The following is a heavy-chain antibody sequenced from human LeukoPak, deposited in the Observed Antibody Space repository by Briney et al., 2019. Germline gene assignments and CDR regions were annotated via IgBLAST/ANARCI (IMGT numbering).Heavy chain of an antibody. J-gene: IGHJ4*02. CDR2: ISGGGETT. Sequence: PGGSLRLSCAASGFTFNNYAMNWVRQAPGKGLEWVSSISGGGETTYYADSAKGRFTISRDNSQNTLYLQMNSLRAEDTAVYYCARDYADDVGYFFFAYLGQGTLVTVS. V-gene: IGHV3-23*01. D-gene: IGHD4-17*01. CDR1: GFTFNNYA. CDR3: ARDYADDVGYFFFAY.